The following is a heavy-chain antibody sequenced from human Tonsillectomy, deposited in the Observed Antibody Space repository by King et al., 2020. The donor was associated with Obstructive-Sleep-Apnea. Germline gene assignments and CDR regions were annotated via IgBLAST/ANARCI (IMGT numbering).Heavy chain of an antibody. D-gene: IGHD3-10*01. Sequence: VQLVESGGGLVQPGGSLRLSCAASEFTFSSYAMTWVRQAPGKGLEWVSGMSVSGGSTNYADSVKGRFTISSDNSKNTLYLQMNSLRAEDTAVYYCAKDSSMVRGIVNWYFDLWGRGTLVTVSS. CDR1: EFTFSSYA. J-gene: IGHJ2*01. CDR2: MSVSGGST. V-gene: IGHV3-23*04. CDR3: AKDSSMVRGIVNWYFDL.